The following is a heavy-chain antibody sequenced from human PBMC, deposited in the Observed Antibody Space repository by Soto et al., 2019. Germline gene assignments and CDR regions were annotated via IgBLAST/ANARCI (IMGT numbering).Heavy chain of an antibody. V-gene: IGHV3-74*01. CDR1: GFAFSSYW. CDR2: INNDGGAT. J-gene: IGHJ5*02. Sequence: GGSLRLSCAASGFAFSSYWMHWVRQAPGKGLVWVSHINNDGGATTYADSVKGRFTISRDNAKNTLFLQMNSLRAEDTAVYYCARDSWGVHHWGQGTLVTVS. CDR3: ARDSWGVHH. D-gene: IGHD2-8*01.